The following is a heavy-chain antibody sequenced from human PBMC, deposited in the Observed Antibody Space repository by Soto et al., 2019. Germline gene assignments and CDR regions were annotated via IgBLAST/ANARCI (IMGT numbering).Heavy chain of an antibody. V-gene: IGHV4-34*01. Sequence: PSETLSLTCAVYGGSFSGYYWSWIRQPPGKGLEWIGEINHSGSTNYNPSLKSRVTISVDTSKNQFSLKLSSVTAADTAVYYCARGRDTAMANDAFDIWGQGTMVTVSS. D-gene: IGHD5-18*01. CDR3: ARGRDTAMANDAFDI. CDR2: INHSGST. CDR1: GGSFSGYY. J-gene: IGHJ3*02.